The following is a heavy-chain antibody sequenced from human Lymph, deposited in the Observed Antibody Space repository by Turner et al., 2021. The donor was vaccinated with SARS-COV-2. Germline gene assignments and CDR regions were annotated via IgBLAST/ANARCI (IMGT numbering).Heavy chain of an antibody. CDR3: TRGETIAAHYDY. V-gene: IGHV1-69*01. J-gene: IGHJ4*02. Sequence: QVQLVQSGAEVKKPGSSVKVSCKASGGTFSTYTISWVRQAPGQGLEWMGGSIAIFGKAKYAQKFQGRVTITADESTSTAYMELSRLRSEDTAVYYCTRGETIAAHYDYWGQGTLVAVSS. CDR2: SIAIFGKA. D-gene: IGHD6-6*01. CDR1: GGTFSTYT.